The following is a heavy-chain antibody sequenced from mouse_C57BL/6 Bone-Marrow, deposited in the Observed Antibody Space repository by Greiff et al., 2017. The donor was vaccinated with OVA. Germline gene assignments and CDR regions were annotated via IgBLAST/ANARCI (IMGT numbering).Heavy chain of an antibody. V-gene: IGHV1-52*01. Sequence: VQLQQPGAELVRPGSSVKLSCKASGYTFNSYWMPWVKQRPIQGLEWIGNIDPSDSEHHYNQKFKDKATLTVDKSSSTAYMQLSSLTSEDSAVYYCAREGIYYGNYWYFDVWGTGTTVTVSS. CDR2: IDPSDSEH. CDR1: GYTFNSYW. D-gene: IGHD2-1*01. CDR3: AREGIYYGNYWYFDV. J-gene: IGHJ1*03.